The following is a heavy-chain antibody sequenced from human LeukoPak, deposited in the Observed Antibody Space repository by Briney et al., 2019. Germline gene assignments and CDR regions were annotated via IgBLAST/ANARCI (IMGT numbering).Heavy chain of an antibody. CDR3: ARHSRDAFRPHYFDS. CDR2: INPNSGGT. Sequence: ASVKVSCKASGYTFTGYYMHWVRQAPGQGLEWMGWINPNSGGTNYAQKFQGRVTMTRDTSISTAYMELSRLRSDDTAVYYCARHSRDAFRPHYFDSWGQGTLVTVSS. CDR1: GYTFTGYY. V-gene: IGHV1-2*02. D-gene: IGHD5-24*01. J-gene: IGHJ4*02.